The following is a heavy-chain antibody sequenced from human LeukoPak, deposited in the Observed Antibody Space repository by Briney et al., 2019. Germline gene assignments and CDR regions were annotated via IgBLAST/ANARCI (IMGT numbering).Heavy chain of an antibody. V-gene: IGHV3-7*01. CDR3: VKDAGTA. D-gene: IGHD2-8*02. CDR2: IKKDGSEK. Sequence: GGSLRLSCATSGFTFSNNWMSWVRQAPGKGLECVANIKKDGSEKYYINSVKGRFTISRDNAKNSLYLQMDSLRAEDTALYYCVKDAGTAWGQGTLVTVSS. J-gene: IGHJ5*02. CDR1: GFTFSNNW.